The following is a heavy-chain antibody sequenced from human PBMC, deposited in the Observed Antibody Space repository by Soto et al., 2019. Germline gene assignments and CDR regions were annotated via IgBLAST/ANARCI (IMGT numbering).Heavy chain of an antibody. CDR2: IYYSGST. D-gene: IGHD1-1*01. J-gene: IGHJ5*02. CDR3: ARCGLKDLEPEFDP. CDR1: GGSISSGDYY. Sequence: SETLSLTCTVSGGSISSGDYYWSWIRQPPGKGLEWIGYIYYSGSTYYNPSLKSRVTISVDTSKNQFSLKLSSVTAADTAVYYCARCGLKDLEPEFDPWGQGTLVTVSS. V-gene: IGHV4-30-4*01.